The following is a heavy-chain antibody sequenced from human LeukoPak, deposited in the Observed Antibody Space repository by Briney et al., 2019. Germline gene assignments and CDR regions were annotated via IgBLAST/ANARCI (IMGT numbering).Heavy chain of an antibody. V-gene: IGHV4-4*07. CDR2: IYSSGST. J-gene: IGHJ4*02. Sequence: SETLSLTGSGSGGSISSYYWSWIRQPAGKGLEWIGRIYSSGSTNYNPSLKTRVTMSLDPSKNQLSLNLTTVTAADTAVYYCARTSARGAQFDYWGQGTLVSVSS. D-gene: IGHD3-10*01. CDR1: GGSISSYY. CDR3: ARTSARGAQFDY.